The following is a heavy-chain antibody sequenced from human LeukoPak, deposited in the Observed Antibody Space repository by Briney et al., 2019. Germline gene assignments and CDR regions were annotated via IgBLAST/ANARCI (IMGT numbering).Heavy chain of an antibody. V-gene: IGHV4-39*01. D-gene: IGHD2-2*01. Sequence: ETLSLTCTVSGGSISSYYWSWIRQPPGKGLEWIGSIYYSGSTFYNPSLKSRVTISVDTSKNQLSLKLKSVTAADTAVYYCASRGDSDSVVVPAAALDYWGQGTLVTVSS. J-gene: IGHJ4*02. CDR2: IYYSGST. CDR1: GGSISSYY. CDR3: ASRGDSDSVVVPAAALDY.